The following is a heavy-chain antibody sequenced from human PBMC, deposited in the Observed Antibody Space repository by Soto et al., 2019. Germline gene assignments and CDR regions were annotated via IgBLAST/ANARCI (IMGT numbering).Heavy chain of an antibody. J-gene: IGHJ6*02. V-gene: IGHV4-59*01. CDR3: ARDRGYSSSWYIYYGMDV. D-gene: IGHD6-13*01. CDR2: IYYSGST. CDR1: GGSISSYD. Sequence: PSETLSLTCTVSGGSISSYDWSWIRQPPGKGLEWIGYIYYSGSTNYNPSLKSRVTISVDTSKNQFSLKLSSVTAADTAVYYCARDRGYSSSWYIYYGMDVWGQGTTVTVSS.